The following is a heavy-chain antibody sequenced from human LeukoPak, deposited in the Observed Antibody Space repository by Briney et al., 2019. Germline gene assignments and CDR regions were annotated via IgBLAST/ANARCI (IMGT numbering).Heavy chain of an antibody. V-gene: IGHV4-34*01. CDR2: INHSGST. D-gene: IGHD5-24*01. CDR1: GGSFSGYY. Sequence: KPSETLSLTYAVYGGSFSGYYWSWIRQPPGKGLEWIGEINHSGSTNYNPSLKSRVTISVDTSKNQFFLKLSSVTAADTAVYYCARGGGGWLPFDYWGQGTLVTVSS. J-gene: IGHJ4*02. CDR3: ARGGGGWLPFDY.